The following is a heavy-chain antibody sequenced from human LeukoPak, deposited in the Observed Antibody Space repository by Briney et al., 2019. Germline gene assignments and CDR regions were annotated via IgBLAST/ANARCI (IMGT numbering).Heavy chain of an antibody. CDR1: GFTFSSYG. D-gene: IGHD3-9*01. V-gene: IGHV3-66*01. CDR3: ARGGYFDWFYFDY. Sequence: GGSLRLSCAASGFTFSSYGMSWVRQAPGKGLEWVSVIYRGGSTYYADSVKGRFTISRDNSKNTLYLQMNSLRAEDTAVYYCARGGYFDWFYFDYWGQGTLVTVSS. J-gene: IGHJ4*02. CDR2: IYRGGST.